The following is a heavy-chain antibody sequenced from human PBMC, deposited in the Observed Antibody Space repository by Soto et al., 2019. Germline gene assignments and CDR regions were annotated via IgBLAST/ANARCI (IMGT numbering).Heavy chain of an antibody. CDR3: ARALVNGGDS. Sequence: EVQLVESGGGLVQPGGSLRLSCAASGFTFSNYWMTWVRQAPGKGLEWVANRKQDGSETNVVDSVKGRFTISRDNAKNSLYLQMNSLRAEDTAVYYCARALVNGGDSWGQGTLVTVSS. CDR2: RKQDGSET. V-gene: IGHV3-7*01. CDR1: GFTFSNYW. J-gene: IGHJ4*02. D-gene: IGHD2-8*02.